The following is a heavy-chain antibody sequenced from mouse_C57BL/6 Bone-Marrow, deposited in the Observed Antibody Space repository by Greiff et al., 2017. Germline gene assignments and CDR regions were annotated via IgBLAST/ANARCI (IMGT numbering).Heavy chain of an antibody. CDR1: GYTFTSYW. D-gene: IGHD1-1*01. J-gene: IGHJ1*03. CDR3: ARYDYGSSYVWYFDV. V-gene: IGHV1-55*01. Sequence: VQLQQPGAELVKPGASVKMSCKASGYTFTSYWITWVKQRPGQGLEWIGDIYPGSGSTNYNEKFKSKATLTVDPSSSTAYMQLSSLTSEDSAVYYCARYDYGSSYVWYFDVWGTGTTVTVSS. CDR2: IYPGSGST.